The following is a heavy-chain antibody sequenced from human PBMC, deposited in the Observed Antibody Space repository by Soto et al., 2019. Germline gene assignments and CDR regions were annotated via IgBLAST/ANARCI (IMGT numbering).Heavy chain of an antibody. CDR3: ASDYRNSVYDYPRVDY. CDR1: GYTLANFG. V-gene: IGHV1-18*01. J-gene: IGHJ4*02. Sequence: QVQLVQSGAEVKKPGASVKVSCQASGYTLANFGVTWVRQAPGQVREWMGWISNSNGTIEYAQKLQCRVAMTSDTSTDTAYMELRNLRSDDTAVFYCASDYRNSVYDYPRVDYWGQGTLIPVSS. CDR2: ISNSNGTI. D-gene: IGHD5-12*01.